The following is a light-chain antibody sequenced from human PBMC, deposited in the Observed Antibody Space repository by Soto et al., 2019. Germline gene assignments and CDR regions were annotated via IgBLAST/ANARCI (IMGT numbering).Light chain of an antibody. CDR3: QQNYRATPWT. CDR2: AAS. V-gene: IGKV1-39*01. CDR1: QSISRY. J-gene: IGKJ1*01. Sequence: DIQMTQTPSSLSASVGDRVTITCLSSQSISRYLNWYQHKPGKAPKLLINAASSLERGVPSRFSGGGSGTDFTLNISSLQPDDFATYYCQQNYRATPWTFGQGTMVDIK.